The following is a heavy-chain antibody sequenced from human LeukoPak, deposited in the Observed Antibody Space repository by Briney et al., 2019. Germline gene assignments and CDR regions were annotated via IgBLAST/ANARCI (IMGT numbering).Heavy chain of an antibody. CDR3: ARHIGPRDIVVVPAAIPDY. Sequence: SETLSLTCTVSGGSISSYYWSWIRQPPGKGLEWIGYIYYSGSTYYNPSLKSRVTISVDTSKNQFSLKLSSVTAADTAVYYCARHIGPRDIVVVPAAIPDYWGQGTLVTVSS. V-gene: IGHV4-59*08. CDR2: IYYSGST. CDR1: GGSISSYY. J-gene: IGHJ4*02. D-gene: IGHD2-2*02.